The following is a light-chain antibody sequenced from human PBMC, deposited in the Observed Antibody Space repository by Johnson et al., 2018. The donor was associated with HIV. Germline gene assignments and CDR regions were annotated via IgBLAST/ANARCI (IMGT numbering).Light chain of an antibody. CDR3: GTWDSSLSDYV. CDR2: DNN. Sequence: QSVLTQPPSASAAPGQKVTISCSGSSSNIGNNYVSWYQQVPGTAPKLLIYDNNKRPSGIPDRFSGSKSGTSATLGITGLQTGDEADYYCGTWDSSLSDYVFGTGTKVTVL. CDR1: SSNIGNNY. V-gene: IGLV1-51*01. J-gene: IGLJ1*01.